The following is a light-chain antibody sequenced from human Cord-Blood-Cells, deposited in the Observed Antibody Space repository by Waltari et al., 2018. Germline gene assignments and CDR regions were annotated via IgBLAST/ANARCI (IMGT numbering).Light chain of an antibody. CDR1: TSYIGGYNY. V-gene: IGLV2-8*01. CDR3: SSYAGSNNLA. CDR2: EFS. Sequence: QSALTQPPPAYGAPRQSVTISCTGTTSYIGGYNYVAWYQQHPVKAPKLMIYEFSKRPSGVPVRFSGSKSGNAAPLTVCGSQAEDESDYYCSSYAGSNNLAFGGGTKLTL. J-gene: IGLJ2*01.